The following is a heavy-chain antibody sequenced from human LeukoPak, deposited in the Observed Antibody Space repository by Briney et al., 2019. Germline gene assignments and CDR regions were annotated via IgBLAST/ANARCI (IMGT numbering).Heavy chain of an antibody. J-gene: IGHJ4*02. Sequence: GGSLRLSCAASGFTFSSYAMSWVRQTPRTGLEWVSGIGGNGGNTYYADSVKGRFTISRDNSKNTLYLQMNSLRAEDTAVYYCARMGYDILTGYNSRIDYWGQGTLVTVSS. CDR1: GFTFSSYA. D-gene: IGHD3-9*01. CDR2: IGGNGGNT. CDR3: ARMGYDILTGYNSRIDY. V-gene: IGHV3-23*01.